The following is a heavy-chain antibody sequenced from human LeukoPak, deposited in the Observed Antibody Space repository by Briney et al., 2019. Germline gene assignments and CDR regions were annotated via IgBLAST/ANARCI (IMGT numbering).Heavy chain of an antibody. V-gene: IGHV3-48*01. CDR3: ARGYGDYVDWFDP. D-gene: IGHD4-17*01. CDR1: GVTVSSYS. CDR2: ISSSSSTI. Sequence: GGSLRLSCAASGVTVSSYSMNWVRQAPGKGMEWVSYISSSSSTIYYADSVKGRFTISRDNAKNSLYLQMNSLRAEDTAVYYCARGYGDYVDWFDPWGQGTLVTVSS. J-gene: IGHJ5*02.